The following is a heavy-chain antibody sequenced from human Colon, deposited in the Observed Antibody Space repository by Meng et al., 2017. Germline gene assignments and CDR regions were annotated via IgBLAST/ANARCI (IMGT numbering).Heavy chain of an antibody. D-gene: IGHD4-17*01. CDR1: GGSISSSNG. V-gene: IGHV4-4*02. CDR3: ARVRIYGLSDY. CDR2: IYHSGST. J-gene: IGHJ4*02. Sequence: EPLQEAGPGLVKPSGTLSLPFAVSGGSISSSNGWSWVRQPPGKGLEWIGEIYHSGSTNYNPSLKSRVTISVDKSKNQFSLKLSSVTAADTAVYYCARVRIYGLSDYWGQGTLVTVSS.